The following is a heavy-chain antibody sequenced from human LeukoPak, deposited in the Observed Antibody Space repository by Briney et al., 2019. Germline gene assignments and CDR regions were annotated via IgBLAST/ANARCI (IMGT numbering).Heavy chain of an antibody. CDR2: MDPNSGNT. D-gene: IGHD3-22*01. CDR3: ARTYYYDSADFRTLYGMDV. Sequence: ASVKVSCKSSGYTFTTYDINWVRQATGQGLEWMGWMDPNSGNTGYAQKFQGRVTMTRNTSIRTAYMELSSLRSEDTAVYYCARTYYYDSADFRTLYGMDVWGQGTTVTVSS. J-gene: IGHJ6*02. CDR1: GYTFTTYD. V-gene: IGHV1-8*01.